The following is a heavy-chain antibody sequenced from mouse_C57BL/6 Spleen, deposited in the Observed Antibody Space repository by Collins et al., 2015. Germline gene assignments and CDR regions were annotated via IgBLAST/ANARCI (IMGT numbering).Heavy chain of an antibody. Sequence: ATLTVDKSSSTAYMQLSSLTSEDSAVYYCARPIYDGYYFDYWGQGTTLTVSS. V-gene: IGHV1-52*01. J-gene: IGHJ2*01. D-gene: IGHD2-3*01. CDR3: ARPIYDGYYFDY.